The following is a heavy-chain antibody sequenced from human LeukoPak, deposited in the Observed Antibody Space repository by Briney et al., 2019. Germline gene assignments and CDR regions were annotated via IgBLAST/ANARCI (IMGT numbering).Heavy chain of an antibody. CDR3: AKMGRRVQLWYKGDYFDY. CDR2: ISGSGGST. V-gene: IGHV3-23*01. D-gene: IGHD5-18*01. Sequence: PGGSLRLSCAASGFTFSSYAMSWVRQAPGKGLEWVSAISGSGGSTYYADSVKGRFTISRDNSKNTLYLQMNSLRAEDTAVYYCAKMGRRVQLWYKGDYFDYWGQGTLVTVSS. CDR1: GFTFSSYA. J-gene: IGHJ4*02.